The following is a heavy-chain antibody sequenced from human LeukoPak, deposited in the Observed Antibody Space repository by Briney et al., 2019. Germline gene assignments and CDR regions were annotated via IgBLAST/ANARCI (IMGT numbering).Heavy chain of an antibody. CDR1: GFTFSSYG. J-gene: IGHJ4*02. CDR3: ARGRGGYSGYDFILFDY. Sequence: PGGSLRLSCAASGFTFSSYGMNWVRQAPGRGLEWVSSISSSSSYIYYADSVKRRLTISRDNAKNSLYLQMNSLRAEDTAVYYCARGRGGYSGYDFILFDYWGQGTLVTVSS. CDR2: ISSSSSYI. D-gene: IGHD5-12*01. V-gene: IGHV3-21*01.